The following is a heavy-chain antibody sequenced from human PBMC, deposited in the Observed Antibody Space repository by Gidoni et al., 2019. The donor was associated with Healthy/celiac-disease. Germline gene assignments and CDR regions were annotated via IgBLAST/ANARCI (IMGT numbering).Heavy chain of an antibody. CDR1: GYTFTSYG. CDR3: ASTSRYSSSWYSDY. V-gene: IGHV1-18*01. D-gene: IGHD6-13*01. Sequence: QVQLVQSGAEVKKPGASVKVSCKASGYTFTSYGISWVRQAPGQGLEWMGWISAYNGKTNYEQKLQGRVTMTTDTSTSTAYMELRSLRSDDTAVYYCASTSRYSSSWYSDYWGQGTLVTVSS. J-gene: IGHJ4*02. CDR2: ISAYNGKT.